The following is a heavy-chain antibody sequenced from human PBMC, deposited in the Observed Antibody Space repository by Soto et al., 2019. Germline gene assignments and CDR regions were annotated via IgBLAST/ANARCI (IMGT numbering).Heavy chain of an antibody. CDR1: GFTFSNYG. CDR2: ISSDGSNK. V-gene: IGHV3-30*18. Sequence: QVQLVESGGGVVQPGRSLRLSCAASGFTFSNYGMHWVRQAPGKGLEWVALISSDGSNKYYADSVKGRFTISRDNSKNTLYLQMNSLRAEDTAVYYCANDGYPYGSADFWGQGTLVTVSS. CDR3: ANDGYPYGSADF. J-gene: IGHJ4*02. D-gene: IGHD5-18*01.